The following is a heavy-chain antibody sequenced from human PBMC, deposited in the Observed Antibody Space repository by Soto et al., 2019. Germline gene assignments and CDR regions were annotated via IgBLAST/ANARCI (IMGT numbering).Heavy chain of an antibody. CDR1: GGAFSGYY. CDR3: ARGGIAAARTSNWFHH. CDR2: INHSGST. D-gene: IGHD6-13*01. V-gene: IGHV4-34*01. Sequence: PSETLSLTCAVYGGAFSGYYWTWIRQPPGKGLEWIGEINHSGSTNYNPSLKSRVTISVDTSKNQFSLKLSSVTAADTAVYYCARGGIAAARTSNWFHHWGQGTLVTVSS. J-gene: IGHJ5*02.